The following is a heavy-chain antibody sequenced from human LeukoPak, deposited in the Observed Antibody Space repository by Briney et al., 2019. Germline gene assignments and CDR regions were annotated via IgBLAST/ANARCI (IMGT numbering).Heavy chain of an antibody. J-gene: IGHJ5*02. CDR3: ARRTTSLWFDP. CDR1: GASISSSTYF. CDR2: IYYRGST. Sequence: SETLSLTCTVSGASISSSTYFWGWIRQPPGKGLEWIGSIYYRGSTYYNPSLKSRVTISVDTSKNQFSLNLRSVTAADTAVYYCARRTTSLWFDPWGQGTLVSVSS. V-gene: IGHV4-39*01. D-gene: IGHD1-14*01.